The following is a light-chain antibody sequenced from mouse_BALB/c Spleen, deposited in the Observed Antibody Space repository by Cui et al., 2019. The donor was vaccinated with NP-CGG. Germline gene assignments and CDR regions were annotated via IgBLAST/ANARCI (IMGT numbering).Light chain of an antibody. CDR3: ALWYSNHWV. CDR1: AGAVTTSNY. V-gene: IGLV1*01. Sequence: QTVVTQESALTTSSGETVTLTCRPSAGAVTTSNYANWVQEKPEHLFTGLMGGTNNRPPGVPARFSGSLIGDKAALTITGAQTEDEAIYFCALWYSNHWVFGGGTKLTVL. J-gene: IGLJ1*01. CDR2: GTN.